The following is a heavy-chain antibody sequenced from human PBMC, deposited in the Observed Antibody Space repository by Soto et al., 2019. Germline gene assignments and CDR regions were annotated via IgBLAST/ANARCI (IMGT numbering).Heavy chain of an antibody. D-gene: IGHD6-19*01. CDR2: ISAYNGNT. J-gene: IGHJ1*01. Sequence: GASVKVSCKASGYTFTSYGISWVRQAPGQGLEWMGWISAYNGNTNYAQKFQGRVTMTRNTSISTAYMELSSLRSEDTAVYYCARGFAGWLVHGDVGQHWGQGTLVTVSS. CDR1: GYTFTSYG. CDR3: ARGFAGWLVHGDVGQH. V-gene: IGHV1-18*01.